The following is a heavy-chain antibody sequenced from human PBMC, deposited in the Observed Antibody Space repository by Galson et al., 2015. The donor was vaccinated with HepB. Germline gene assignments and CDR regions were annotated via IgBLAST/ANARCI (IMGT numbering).Heavy chain of an antibody. J-gene: IGHJ2*01. Sequence: SLRLSCAASGFTFSDYYMGWIRQAPGKGLEWVSYISSSSYTNYADSVKGRFTISRDNAKNSLYLQMNSLRAEDTAVYYCARKYDWAGGTDWYFDLWGRGTLVTVSP. CDR3: ARKYDWAGGTDWYFDL. D-gene: IGHD3-16*01. CDR2: ISSSSYT. CDR1: GFTFSDYY. V-gene: IGHV3-11*03.